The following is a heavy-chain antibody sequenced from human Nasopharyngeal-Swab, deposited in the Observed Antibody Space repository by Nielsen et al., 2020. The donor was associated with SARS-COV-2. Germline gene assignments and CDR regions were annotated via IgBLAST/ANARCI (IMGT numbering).Heavy chain of an antibody. CDR3: ASQSGYSSY. Sequence: ARQMPGKGLEWVAVIWYDGSNKYYADSVKGRFTISRDNSKNTLYLQMNSLRAEDTAVYYCASQSGYSSYWGQGTLVTVSS. D-gene: IGHD5-18*01. J-gene: IGHJ4*02. V-gene: IGHV3-33*01. CDR2: IWYDGSNK.